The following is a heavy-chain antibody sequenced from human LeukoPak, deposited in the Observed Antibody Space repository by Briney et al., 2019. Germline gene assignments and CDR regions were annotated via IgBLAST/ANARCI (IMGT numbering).Heavy chain of an antibody. D-gene: IGHD3-22*01. Sequence: PSETLSLTCNVSGGSMSSYYWSWIRQSPGKGLEWIAYMHYSGSSYHNPSLKSRVIISVDTSKNQFSLKPNSVTAADTAVYFCATLMFYDSRGFPADAFDTWGQGTMVTVSS. J-gene: IGHJ3*02. CDR3: ATLMFYDSRGFPADAFDT. CDR2: MHYSGSS. V-gene: IGHV4-59*08. CDR1: GGSMSSYY.